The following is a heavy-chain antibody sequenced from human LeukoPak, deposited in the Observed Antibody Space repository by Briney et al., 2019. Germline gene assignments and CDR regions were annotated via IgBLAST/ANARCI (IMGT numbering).Heavy chain of an antibody. CDR2: ISGSGGST. D-gene: IGHD3-22*01. CDR1: GFTFSSYA. Sequence: PGGSLRLSCAASGFTFSSYAMSWVRQAPGKGLEWDSAISGSGGSTYYADTVKGRFTISRDNSKNTLYLQMNSLRAEDTAVYYCAKDSFPYYYDSSGYPYYDYWGQGTLVTVSS. CDR3: AKDSFPYYYDSSGYPYYDY. J-gene: IGHJ4*02. V-gene: IGHV3-23*01.